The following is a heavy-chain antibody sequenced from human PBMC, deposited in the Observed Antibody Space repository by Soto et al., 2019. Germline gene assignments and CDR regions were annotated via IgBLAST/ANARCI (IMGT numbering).Heavy chain of an antibody. Sequence: QVQLVESGGGVVQPGRSLRLSCAASGFTFSSYAMHWVRQAPGKGLEWVAVISYDASNKYYADSVKGRFTISRDNFKNSLYLQMNSLRAEDTAVYYCARDEIRFSWAYGMDVWGQGTTVTVSS. J-gene: IGHJ6*02. CDR3: ARDEIRFSWAYGMDV. CDR2: ISYDASNK. CDR1: GFTFSSYA. D-gene: IGHD3-3*01. V-gene: IGHV3-30-3*01.